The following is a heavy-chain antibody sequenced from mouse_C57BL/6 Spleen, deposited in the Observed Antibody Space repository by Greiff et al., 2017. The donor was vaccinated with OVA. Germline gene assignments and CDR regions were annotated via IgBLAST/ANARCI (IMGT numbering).Heavy chain of an antibody. Sequence: EVQLQESGPGLVKPSPSLSLSCSATGYSITSGYYWYWIRQSPGNKLECMGFIRDDGSTNYNPSLKNRTSITPDTSTNQVFLKLNSVTTEDTATYYCAEFFTTVKEACYAYWGQGTLVTVAA. CDR1: GYSITSGYY. J-gene: IGHJ3*01. CDR3: AEFFTTVKEACYAY. D-gene: IGHD1-1*01. V-gene: IGHV3-6*01. CDR2: IRDDGST.